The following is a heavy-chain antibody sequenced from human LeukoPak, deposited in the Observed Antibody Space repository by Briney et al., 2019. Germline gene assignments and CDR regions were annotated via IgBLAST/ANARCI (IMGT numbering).Heavy chain of an antibody. CDR3: ARGAVSGSLFSDY. CDR2: INPSSGGT. D-gene: IGHD1-26*01. J-gene: IGHJ4*02. V-gene: IGHV1-2*02. CDR1: GYTFTGYY. Sequence: ASVKVSCKASGYTFTGYYIHWVRQAPGQGLEWMGWINPSSGGTNYAQKFQGRVTMTTDTSITTANMELSRLGSDDTAMYYCARGAVSGSLFSDYWGQGTLVTVSS.